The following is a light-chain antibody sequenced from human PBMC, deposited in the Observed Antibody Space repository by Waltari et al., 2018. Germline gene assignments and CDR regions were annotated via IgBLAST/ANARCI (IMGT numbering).Light chain of an antibody. V-gene: IGKV1-6*01. Sequence: TCRASEDIRNDLGWYQQKPGKAPRLLIFAASTLQSGVPSRFSGSGSGTDFTLTISSLQPEDFATYFCLQDYIFPLTFGGGTTVEI. CDR2: AAS. CDR1: EDIRND. CDR3: LQDYIFPLT. J-gene: IGKJ4*01.